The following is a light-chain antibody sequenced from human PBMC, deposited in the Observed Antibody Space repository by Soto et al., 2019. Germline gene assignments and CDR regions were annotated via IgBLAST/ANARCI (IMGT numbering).Light chain of an antibody. J-gene: IGKJ1*01. CDR3: QQFIDGWT. CDR1: QSISWW. Sequence: DIQMTQSPSSRSASVGDRVTITCRASQSISWWLAWYQQMPGKAPNLLIYDASSLESGVPSRFRGSGSETEFTLTISGLQPDDFATYYCQQFIDGWTFGQGTKVDIK. CDR2: DAS. V-gene: IGKV1-5*01.